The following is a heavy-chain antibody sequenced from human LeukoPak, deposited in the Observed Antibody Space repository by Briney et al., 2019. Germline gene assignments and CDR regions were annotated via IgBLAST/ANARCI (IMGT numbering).Heavy chain of an antibody. V-gene: IGHV3-53*01. J-gene: IGHJ4*02. CDR2: IYSGGST. CDR1: GFTVSSNY. D-gene: IGHD6-13*01. CDR3: ARDSGPYSSSWYGY. Sequence: PGGSLRHSCAASGFTVSSNYISWVRQAPGKGLEWVSVIYSGGSTYYADSVKGRFTISRDNSKNTLYLQMNSLRAEDTAVYYCARDSGPYSSSWYGYSGQGTLVTVSS.